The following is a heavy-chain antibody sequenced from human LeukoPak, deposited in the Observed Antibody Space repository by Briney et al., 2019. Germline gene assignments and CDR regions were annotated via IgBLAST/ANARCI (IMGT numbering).Heavy chain of an antibody. CDR2: ISSSGSTI. CDR3: ARGTGVGATWVYYYYMDV. Sequence: PGGSLRLSCAASGFTFSDYYMSWIRQAPGKGLEWVSYISSSGSTIYYADSVKGRFTISRDNAKNSLYLQMNSLRAEDTAVYYCARGTGVGATWVYYYYMDVWGKGTTVTVSS. V-gene: IGHV3-11*04. CDR1: GFTFSDYY. J-gene: IGHJ6*03. D-gene: IGHD1-26*01.